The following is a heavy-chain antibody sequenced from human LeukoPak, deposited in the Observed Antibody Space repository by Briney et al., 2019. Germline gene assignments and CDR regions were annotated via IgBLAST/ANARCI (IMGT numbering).Heavy chain of an antibody. CDR1: GGSMSSYY. V-gene: IGHV4-59*08. J-gene: IGHJ4*02. CDR3: ARHGSYDILTGYIDY. Sequence: WEALSLTRTVSGGSMSSYYWSWIRQPPGKGLEWIGYIYYSGSTNYNPSLKSRVTISVDTCKNQFSLKLSSVTAADTAVYYCARHGSYDILTGYIDYWGQGTLVTVSS. CDR2: IYYSGST. D-gene: IGHD3-9*01.